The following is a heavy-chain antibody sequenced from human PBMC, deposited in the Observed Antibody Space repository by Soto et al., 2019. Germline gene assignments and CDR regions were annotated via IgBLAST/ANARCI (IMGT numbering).Heavy chain of an antibody. CDR1: GYSFTSYW. J-gene: IGHJ6*02. V-gene: IGHV5-51*01. Sequence: GESLKISCKGSGYSFTSYWIGWVRQMPGKGLEWMGIIYPGDSDTRYSPSFQGQVAISLDTSKSQFSLKLTSVTATDTAEYYCVRQGFGALHGLVDVWGQGTTVTVSS. CDR3: VRQGFGALHGLVDV. CDR2: IYPGDSDT. D-gene: IGHD3-10*01.